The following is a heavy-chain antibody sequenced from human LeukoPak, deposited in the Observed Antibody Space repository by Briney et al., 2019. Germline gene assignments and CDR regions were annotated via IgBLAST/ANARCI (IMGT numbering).Heavy chain of an antibody. V-gene: IGHV4-4*07. CDR1: GGSISSYY. CDR3: ARDWQPYYYYYMDV. Sequence: SETLSLTCTVSGGSISSYYWSWIRQPTGKGLEWVGRIYTSGSTDYNPALKSRVTMSVDTSKNQFSLKLSSVTAADTAVYYCARDWQPYYYYYMDVWGKGTTVTVSS. J-gene: IGHJ6*03. CDR2: IYTSGST. D-gene: IGHD6-13*01.